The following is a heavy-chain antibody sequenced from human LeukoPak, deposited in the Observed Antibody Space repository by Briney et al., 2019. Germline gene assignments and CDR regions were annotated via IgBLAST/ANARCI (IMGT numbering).Heavy chain of an antibody. CDR1: GFAFNTYA. Sequence: GGSLRLSCAASGFAFNTYAMSWVRQAPGKGLEWVSAFTGGGRTRYYADCEKGRCTISRDNSKNTLYLQMNSLRAEDTAVYYCAKERHGGNSEGRYFDYWGQGTLVTVSS. D-gene: IGHD4-23*01. CDR2: FTGGGRTR. J-gene: IGHJ4*02. CDR3: AKERHGGNSEGRYFDY. V-gene: IGHV3-23*01.